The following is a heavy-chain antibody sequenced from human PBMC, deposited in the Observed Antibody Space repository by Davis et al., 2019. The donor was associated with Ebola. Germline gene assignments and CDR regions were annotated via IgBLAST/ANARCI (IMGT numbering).Heavy chain of an antibody. Sequence: MPSETLSLTCTVSGGSIGSYYWTWIRQAPGKGLEWIGYVYYSGYANYNPSLKSRVTISLDTSMTRFSLRLNSVTAADTAVYFCARGNGDYLRLDSCGQGTLVTVSS. CDR3: ARGNGDYLRLDS. CDR2: VYYSGYA. CDR1: GGSIGSYY. J-gene: IGHJ4*02. D-gene: IGHD4-17*01. V-gene: IGHV4-59*01.